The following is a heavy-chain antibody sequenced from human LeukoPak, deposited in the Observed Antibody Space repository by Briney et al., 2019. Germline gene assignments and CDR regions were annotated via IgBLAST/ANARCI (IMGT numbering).Heavy chain of an antibody. CDR1: GGSFSGYY. D-gene: IGHD6-13*01. CDR2: INHSGST. J-gene: IGHJ4*02. V-gene: IGHV4-34*03. Sequence: SETLSLTCAVYGGSFSGYYWSWIRQPPGKGLEWIGEINHSGSTNYNPSLKSRVTISVDTSKNQFSLKLSSVTAADTAVYYCSGSSWYGWGQGTLVTVSS. CDR3: SGSSWYG.